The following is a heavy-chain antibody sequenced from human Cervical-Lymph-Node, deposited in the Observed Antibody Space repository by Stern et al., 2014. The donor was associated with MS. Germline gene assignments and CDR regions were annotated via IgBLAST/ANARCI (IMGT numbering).Heavy chain of an antibody. CDR3: ATDRDEFRIGYSAPTKGYVLDV. J-gene: IGHJ6*02. CDR2: FGPEGGET. V-gene: IGHV1-24*01. D-gene: IGHD3-3*01. Sequence: VQLVESGGEVKKPGASVRVSCEVSGYTLTDFSMHWVRQAPGKGLEWVGGFGPEGGETIYAHKVQGRVTMPRDTFTNTAYMHLSSLRSEDTAVYYCATDRDEFRIGYSAPTKGYVLDVWGQGTTVTVTS. CDR1: GYTLTDFS.